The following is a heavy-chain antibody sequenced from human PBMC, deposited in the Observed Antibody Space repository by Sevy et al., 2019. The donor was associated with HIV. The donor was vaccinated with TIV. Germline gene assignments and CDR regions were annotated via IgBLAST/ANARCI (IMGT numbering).Heavy chain of an antibody. D-gene: IGHD4-4*01. J-gene: IGHJ4*02. Sequence: GGSLRLSCAASGFIFSNFGINWVRQAPGKGLEWVAIIWHDGTKKHYLESVEGRFTISRDNSKNTVYLQMNSLRVEDSGTYYCVRVTPDEDGTTLDSWGLGTLVTVSS. CDR3: VRVTPDEDGTTLDS. V-gene: IGHV3-33*01. CDR1: GFIFSNFG. CDR2: IWHDGTKK.